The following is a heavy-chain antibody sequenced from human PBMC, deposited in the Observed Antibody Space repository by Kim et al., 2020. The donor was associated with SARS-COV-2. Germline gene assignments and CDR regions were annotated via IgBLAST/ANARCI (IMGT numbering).Heavy chain of an antibody. CDR2: IRSKANSYAT. J-gene: IGHJ4*02. CDR1: GFTLSGSA. V-gene: IGHV3-73*01. CDR3: TRHETGYSYKN. D-gene: IGHD5-18*01. Sequence: GGSLRLSCAASGFTLSGSAMHWVRQASGKGLEWVGRIRSKANSYATAYAASVKGRFTISRDDSKNTAYLQMNSLKTEDTAVYYCTRHETGYSYKNWGQGTLVTVSS.